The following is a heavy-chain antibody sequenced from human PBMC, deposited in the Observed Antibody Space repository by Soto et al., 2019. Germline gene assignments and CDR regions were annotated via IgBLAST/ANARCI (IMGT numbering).Heavy chain of an antibody. J-gene: IGHJ4*02. Sequence: HPVGSLRLSCSASGFTFSTYAMSWVRQAPGKGLEWVSSITDSGDTTYYADSVKGRFTISRDNSKNTQYLQMNSLRAEDTAVYYCAPGADKTKVRLGWGQGTLVTVSS. V-gene: IGHV3-23*01. CDR1: GFTFSTYA. D-gene: IGHD1-7*01. CDR2: ITDSGDTT. CDR3: APGADKTKVRLG.